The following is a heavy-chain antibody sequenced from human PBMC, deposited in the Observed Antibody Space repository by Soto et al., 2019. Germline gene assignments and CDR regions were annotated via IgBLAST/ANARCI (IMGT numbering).Heavy chain of an antibody. J-gene: IGHJ4*02. CDR2: MNSNTGYT. V-gene: IGHV1-8*01. CDR1: GYTFISSE. D-gene: IGHD6-6*01. CDR3: AKNHSGSSLAY. Sequence: ASVKVSCKASGYTFISSEIVWVRQATGQGLEWVGLMNSNTGYTESAGKFQGSVTMTRDISINTAYLELSGLASEDTAVYYCAKNHSGSSLAYWGQGSLVTVSS.